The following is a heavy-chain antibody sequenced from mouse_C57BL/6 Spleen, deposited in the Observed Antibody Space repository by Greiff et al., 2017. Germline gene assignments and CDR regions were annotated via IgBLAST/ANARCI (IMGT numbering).Heavy chain of an antibody. CDR2: INPNNGGP. CDR1: GYTFTDYN. Sequence: DVQLQESGPELVKPGASVKMSCKASGYTFTDYNMHWVKQSHGKSLEWIGYINPNNGGPSYNQKFKGKATLTVNKSSSTAYMELRSLTSEESAVYYCARPYGSSRGYFDVWGTGTTVTVSS. CDR3: ARPYGSSRGYFDV. J-gene: IGHJ1*03. D-gene: IGHD1-1*01. V-gene: IGHV1-22*01.